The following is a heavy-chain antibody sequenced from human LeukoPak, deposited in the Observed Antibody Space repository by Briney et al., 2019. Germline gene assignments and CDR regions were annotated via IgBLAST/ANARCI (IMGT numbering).Heavy chain of an antibody. J-gene: IGHJ3*01. CDR3: ARVDYGGNSCTFDV. V-gene: IGHV4-39*01. CDR1: GGSLSGSSYY. Sequence: SETLSLTCSVSGGSLSGSSYYWGWVRQPPGKGLEWIGSISSRGSTYYNPSLTTRVHISVDTSKNQFSLKLTSVTAADTAVYYCARVDYGGNSCTFDVWGQGTMVTVSS. D-gene: IGHD4-23*01. CDR2: ISSRGST.